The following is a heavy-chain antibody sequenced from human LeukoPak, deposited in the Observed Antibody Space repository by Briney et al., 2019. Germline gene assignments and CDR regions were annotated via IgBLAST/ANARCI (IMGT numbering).Heavy chain of an antibody. Sequence: QTGGSLRLSCAASGFTFSTYGTHWVRQVPGKGLEWVAVIRYDGSSEYYADSVKGRFIISRDNSKNTLYLQMNSLRAEDTAVYYCARYCSGGSCYMGLIWGQGTLVTVSS. CDR2: IRYDGSSE. V-gene: IGHV3-33*01. CDR3: ARYCSGGSCYMGLI. J-gene: IGHJ4*02. CDR1: GFTFSTYG. D-gene: IGHD2-15*01.